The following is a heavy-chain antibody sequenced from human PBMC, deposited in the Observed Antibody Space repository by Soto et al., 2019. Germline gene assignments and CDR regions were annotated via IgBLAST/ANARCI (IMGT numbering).Heavy chain of an antibody. CDR2: ISYDGSNK. D-gene: IGHD2-15*01. J-gene: IGHJ6*02. V-gene: IGHV3-30-3*01. CDR3: ARVGCSGGSCYSDYYYGMDV. Sequence: GGSLRLSCAASGFTFSSYAMHWVRQAPGKGLEWVAVISYDGSNKYYADSVKGRFTISRDNSKNTLYLQMNSLRAEDTAVYYCARVGCSGGSCYSDYYYGMDVWGQGTTVTVSS. CDR1: GFTFSSYA.